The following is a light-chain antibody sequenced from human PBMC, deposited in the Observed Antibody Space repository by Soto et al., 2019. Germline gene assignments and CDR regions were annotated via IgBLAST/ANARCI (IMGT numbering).Light chain of an antibody. V-gene: IGKV3-20*01. CDR2: GAS. J-gene: IGKJ5*01. CDR1: QSVSSSY. Sequence: EIVLTPAPGTLSLSPGERATLSCRASQSVSSSYLAWYQQKPGQAPRLLIYGASSRATGIPDRFSGSGSGRNFPLTISKLVFKVFAGICCTVQVTSSSLTFGQGPGLEIK. CDR3: TVQVTSSSLT.